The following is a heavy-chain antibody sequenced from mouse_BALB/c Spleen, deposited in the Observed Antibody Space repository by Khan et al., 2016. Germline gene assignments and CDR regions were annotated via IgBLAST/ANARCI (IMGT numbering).Heavy chain of an antibody. D-gene: IGHD2-14*01. CDR2: ISDGGSYT. Sequence: EVELVESGGGLVKPGGSLKLSCAASGFTFSDYYMYWVRQTPEKRLEWVATISDGGSYTYYPDSVKGRFIIFRDNVKNNLYLQMSSLKSEDTAVYYCARGGYDGYFDYWGQGTTLTVSS. J-gene: IGHJ2*01. CDR1: GFTFSDYY. CDR3: ARGGYDGYFDY. V-gene: IGHV5-4*02.